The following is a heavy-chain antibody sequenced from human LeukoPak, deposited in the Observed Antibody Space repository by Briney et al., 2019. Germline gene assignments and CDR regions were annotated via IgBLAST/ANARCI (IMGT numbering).Heavy chain of an antibody. V-gene: IGHV4-59*01. CDR3: ARTTTSFDD. D-gene: IGHD2-2*01. Sequence: RTSETLSLTCTVSGGSISSYYWSWIRQPPGKGLEWIGYIYDSGGNNYNPSHKSRITISIDTSKNQFSLKLNSVTAADTAVYYCARTTTSFDDWGQGTLVTVSS. CDR1: GGSISSYY. CDR2: IYDSGGN. J-gene: IGHJ4*02.